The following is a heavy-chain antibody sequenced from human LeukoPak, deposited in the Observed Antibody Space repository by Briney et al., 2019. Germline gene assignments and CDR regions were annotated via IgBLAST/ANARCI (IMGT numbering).Heavy chain of an antibody. CDR2: IYDSGST. V-gene: IGHV4-59*01. CDR1: GGSTSSYY. D-gene: IGHD3-10*01. CDR3: ARSVDYYGSGSYLFHWFDP. J-gene: IGHJ5*02. Sequence: SATLSLSCAVPGGSTSSYYRSWIRQPPGKGPGWIGHIYDSGSTNYNPSLKSRVTISVDASKNQFSLKLSSVTAADTAVYYCARSVDYYGSGSYLFHWFDPWGQGTLVTVSS.